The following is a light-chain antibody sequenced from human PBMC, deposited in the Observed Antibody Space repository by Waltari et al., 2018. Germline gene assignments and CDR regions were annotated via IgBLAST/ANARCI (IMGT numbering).Light chain of an antibody. J-gene: IGLJ2*01. CDR2: LDSDDSH. V-gene: IGLV4-69*01. CDR3: QTWGTGFVV. CDR1: SGHSDYS. Sequence: QLALTQSPSASASLGASVKLTCTLSSGHSDYSIAWHQQQPEKGPRYLMKLDSDDSHTMGDGIPHRFSGSSSGAERYLTSSSLQYEDEADYYCQTWGTGFVVFGGGTKLTVL.